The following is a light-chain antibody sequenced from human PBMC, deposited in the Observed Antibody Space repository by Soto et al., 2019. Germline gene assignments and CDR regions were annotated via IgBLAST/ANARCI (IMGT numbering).Light chain of an antibody. J-gene: IGKJ5*01. Sequence: VLTQSPVTLSLSPVERATLSCTASQSVSSYLAWYQQKPGQAPRLLIYDASNRATGIPARFSGTGSGTDFTLTINNLEPEDFAVYYCQVRTNWSIAFGRGTRLEIK. CDR2: DAS. V-gene: IGKV3-11*01. CDR1: QSVSSY. CDR3: QVRTNWSIA.